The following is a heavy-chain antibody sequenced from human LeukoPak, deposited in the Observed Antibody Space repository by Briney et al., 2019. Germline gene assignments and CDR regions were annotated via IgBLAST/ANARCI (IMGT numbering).Heavy chain of an antibody. CDR3: ARGLDDSSGYYPFYYYYYYMDV. J-gene: IGHJ6*03. CDR2: MNPNSGNT. V-gene: IGHV1-8*01. D-gene: IGHD3-22*01. Sequence: ASVKVSCKASGYTFTSYDINWVRQATGQGLEWMGWMNPNSGNTGYAQKFKGRVTMTRNTSISTAYMELSSLRSEDTAVYYCARGLDDSSGYYPFYYYYYYMDVWGKGTTVTVSS. CDR1: GYTFTSYD.